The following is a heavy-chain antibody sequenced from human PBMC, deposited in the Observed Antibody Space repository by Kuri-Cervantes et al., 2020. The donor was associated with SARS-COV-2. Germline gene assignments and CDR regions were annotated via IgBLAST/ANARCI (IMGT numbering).Heavy chain of an antibody. CDR1: GFTFSSYA. Sequence: GESLKISCAASGFTFSSYAMHWVRQAPGKGLEWVAVISYDGSNKYYADSVKGRFTISRDNSKNTLYLQMNSLRAEDTAVYYCARSYYDYIWGSYRPEALDYWGQGTLVTVLL. V-gene: IGHV3-30-3*01. CDR3: ARSYYDYIWGSYRPEALDY. D-gene: IGHD3-16*02. CDR2: ISYDGSNK. J-gene: IGHJ4*02.